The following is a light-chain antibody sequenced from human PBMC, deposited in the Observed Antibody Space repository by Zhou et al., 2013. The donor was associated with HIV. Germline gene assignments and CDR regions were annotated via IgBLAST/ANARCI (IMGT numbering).Light chain of an antibody. CDR2: GAS. CDR3: QQYGSSLRT. CDR1: QSVSNNF. Sequence: ETVLTQSPGTLSLSPGERATLSCRASQSVSNNFLAWYQQKPGQAPRLLIYGASSRVTGIPDRFSGSGSGTDFTLTISRLEPEDFAVYYCQQYGSSLRTFGQGTRVE. V-gene: IGKV3-20*01. J-gene: IGKJ1*01.